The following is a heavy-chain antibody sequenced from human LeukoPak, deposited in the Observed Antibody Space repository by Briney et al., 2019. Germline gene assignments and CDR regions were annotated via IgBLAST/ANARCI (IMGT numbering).Heavy chain of an antibody. Sequence: PSGTLSLTCTVSGDSISSNNWCSWVRQPPGKGLEWIGEIYHSGSTNYSPSLKSRVTISVDKSKNQFSLKVTSVTAADTAVYYCARAPPYGSGWSKGVLDYWGQGTLVTVSS. D-gene: IGHD6-19*01. V-gene: IGHV4-4*02. CDR2: IYHSGST. CDR3: ARAPPYGSGWSKGVLDY. J-gene: IGHJ4*02. CDR1: GDSISSNNW.